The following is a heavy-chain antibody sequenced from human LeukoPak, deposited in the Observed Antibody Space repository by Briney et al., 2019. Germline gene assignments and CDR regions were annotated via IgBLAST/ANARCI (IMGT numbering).Heavy chain of an antibody. Sequence: EWXSSISSXSSYIYYADSVKGRFTIPRDNAKNSLYLQMNSLRAEDTAVYYCAREHRAYYYDSSGYYLDYWGQGTLVTVSS. J-gene: IGHJ4*02. D-gene: IGHD3-22*01. CDR3: AREHRAYYYDSSGYYLDY. CDR2: ISSXSSYI. V-gene: IGHV3-21*01.